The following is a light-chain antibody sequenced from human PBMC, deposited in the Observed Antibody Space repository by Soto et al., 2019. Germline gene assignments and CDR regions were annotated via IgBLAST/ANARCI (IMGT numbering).Light chain of an antibody. Sequence: EIVVTQSPGTLSLSPGERATLSCRASQSVTTTYLAWYQQKPGQAPRLLIYNIDSRAAGIPDRFSGSGSGTDFTLSINRLEPEDFAVYYCQHYGSLPRTFGQGTKVEI. CDR1: QSVTTTY. V-gene: IGKV3-20*01. CDR3: QHYGSLPRT. CDR2: NID. J-gene: IGKJ2*02.